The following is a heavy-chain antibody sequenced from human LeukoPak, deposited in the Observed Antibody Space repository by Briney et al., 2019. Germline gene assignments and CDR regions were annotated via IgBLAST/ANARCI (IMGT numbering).Heavy chain of an antibody. D-gene: IGHD3-10*01. V-gene: IGHV4-59*08. J-gene: IGHJ4*02. CDR1: GGSISSYY. CDR3: ERRGDYYGSGGHFDY. CDR2: IYHTGST. Sequence: PSETLSLTCTVSGGSISSYYWSWIRQPPGKGLEWIGYIYHTGSTNYNPSLKSRVTISVDTSKNQFSLKLSSVTAADTAVYYCERRGDYYGSGGHFDYWGQGTLVTVSS.